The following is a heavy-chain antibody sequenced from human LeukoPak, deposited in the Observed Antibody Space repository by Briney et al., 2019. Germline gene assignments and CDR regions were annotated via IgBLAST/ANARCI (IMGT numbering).Heavy chain of an antibody. CDR3: AREAGCGGDCYGRYFDL. CDR2: IFPIFGTA. D-gene: IGHD2-21*02. Sequence: ASVKVSCKASGGTFSSYAISWVRQAPGQGLEWMGGIFPIFGTANYAQKFQGRVTITADESTSTAYMELSSLRSEDTAVYYCAREAGCGGDCYGRYFDLWGRGTLVTVSS. CDR1: GGTFSSYA. J-gene: IGHJ2*01. V-gene: IGHV1-69*01.